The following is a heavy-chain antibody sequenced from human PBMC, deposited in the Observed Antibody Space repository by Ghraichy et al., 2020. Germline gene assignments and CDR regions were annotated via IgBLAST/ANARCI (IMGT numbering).Heavy chain of an antibody. CDR1: GFTFSSYA. J-gene: IGHJ3*02. D-gene: IGHD3-22*01. Sequence: GGSLRLSCAASGFTFSSYAMSWVRQAPGKGLEWVSAISGSGGSTYYADSVKGRFTISRDNSKNTLYLQMNSLRAEDTAVYYCAKGTLYYYDSSGSRGAFDIWGQGTMVTVSS. CDR2: ISGSGGST. CDR3: AKGTLYYYDSSGSRGAFDI. V-gene: IGHV3-23*01.